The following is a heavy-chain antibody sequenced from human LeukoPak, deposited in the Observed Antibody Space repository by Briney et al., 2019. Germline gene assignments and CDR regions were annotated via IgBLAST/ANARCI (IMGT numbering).Heavy chain of an antibody. D-gene: IGHD3-22*01. CDR2: MNPNSGNT. Sequence: ASVKVSCKASGYTFTSYDINWVRQATGQGLEWMGWMNPNSGNTGYAQKFQGRVTMTRNTSIRTAYMELSSLRSEDTAVYYCARTDYYDSSGYYYVGSPYWGQGTLVTVSS. V-gene: IGHV1-8*01. CDR1: GYTFTSYD. CDR3: ARTDYYDSSGYYYVGSPY. J-gene: IGHJ4*02.